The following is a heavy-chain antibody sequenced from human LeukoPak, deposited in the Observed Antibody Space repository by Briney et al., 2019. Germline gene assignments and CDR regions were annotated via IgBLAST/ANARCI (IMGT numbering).Heavy chain of an antibody. Sequence: ASETLSLTCTVSGGSISNYYWSWIRQSPVKGLEWIGFIYYSGSTNYNPSLKSRVTISVDTSKNQFSLKLSSVTAADTAVYYCARLGATHYFDYWGQGTLVTVSS. CDR2: IYYSGST. CDR1: GGSISNYY. D-gene: IGHD1-26*01. V-gene: IGHV4-59*08. CDR3: ARLGATHYFDY. J-gene: IGHJ4*02.